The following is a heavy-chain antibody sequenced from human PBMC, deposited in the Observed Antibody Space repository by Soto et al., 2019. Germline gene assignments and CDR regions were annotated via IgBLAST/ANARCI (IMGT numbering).Heavy chain of an antibody. D-gene: IGHD3-10*01. V-gene: IGHV1-69*02. Sequence: SVKVSCKASGGTFSSYTISWVRQAPGQGLEWMGRIIPILGIANYAQKFQGRVTITADKSTSTAYMELSSLRSEDTAVYYCARAGHGSGSYYNGQNNWFDPWGQGTLVTVSS. J-gene: IGHJ5*02. CDR3: ARAGHGSGSYYNGQNNWFDP. CDR2: IIPILGIA. CDR1: GGTFSSYT.